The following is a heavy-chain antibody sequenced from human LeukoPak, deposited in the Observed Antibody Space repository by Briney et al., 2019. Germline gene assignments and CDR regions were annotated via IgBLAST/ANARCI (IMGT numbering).Heavy chain of an antibody. V-gene: IGHV3-66*01. Sequence: GESLRLSCAASGFTVSSSYMSWVPQAPGKGLEWVSLIYSAGSTYYADSVKGRFTISRDNSKNTLYLQMNSLRAEDTAVYYCARKTPRFGDYDYWGQGTLVTVSS. CDR2: IYSAGST. CDR1: GFTVSSSY. D-gene: IGHD2-15*01. CDR3: ARKTPRFGDYDY. J-gene: IGHJ4*02.